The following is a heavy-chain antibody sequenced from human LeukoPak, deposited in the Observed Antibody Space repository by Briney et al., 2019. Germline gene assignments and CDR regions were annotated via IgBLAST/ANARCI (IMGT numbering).Heavy chain of an antibody. D-gene: IGHD3-16*01. J-gene: IGHJ4*02. Sequence: PGGSLRLSCAASGFTFSTYSMHWVRQAPGKGLEWVAVLSDDGTNKYYIDSVKGRFTISRDNSKNTLYLQMSSLRAEDTAVYYCAKGRGHGEIGDYWGQGTLVTVSS. CDR2: LSDDGTNK. CDR1: GFTFSTYS. CDR3: AKGRGHGEIGDY. V-gene: IGHV3-30*18.